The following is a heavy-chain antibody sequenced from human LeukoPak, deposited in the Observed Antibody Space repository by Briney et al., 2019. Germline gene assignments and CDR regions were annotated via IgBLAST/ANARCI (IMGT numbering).Heavy chain of an antibody. CDR2: IKSKTDGGTT. Sequence: GGSLRLSCAASGFTFTNAWMSWVRQAPGKGLEWVGRIKSKTDGGTTDYAAPVKGRFTISRDDSKDTLYLQMNSLKTEDIAVYWCTTEYYDAYNYWGQGTLVTVSS. D-gene: IGHD4-17*01. CDR3: TTEYYDAYNY. CDR1: GFTFTNAW. J-gene: IGHJ4*02. V-gene: IGHV3-15*01.